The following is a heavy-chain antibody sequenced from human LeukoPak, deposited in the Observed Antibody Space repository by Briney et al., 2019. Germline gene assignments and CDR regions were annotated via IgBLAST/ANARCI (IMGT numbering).Heavy chain of an antibody. J-gene: IGHJ4*02. CDR2: ISGSGGST. V-gene: IGHV3-23*01. CDR3: ARLGYSYESDY. CDR1: GFTFSSYA. D-gene: IGHD5-18*01. Sequence: GGSLRLSCAASGFTFSSYAMSWVRQAPGKGLEWVSGISGSGGSTYYADSVKGRFTISRDNSKNTLYLQMNSLRAEDTAVYYCARLGYSYESDYWGQGTLVTVSS.